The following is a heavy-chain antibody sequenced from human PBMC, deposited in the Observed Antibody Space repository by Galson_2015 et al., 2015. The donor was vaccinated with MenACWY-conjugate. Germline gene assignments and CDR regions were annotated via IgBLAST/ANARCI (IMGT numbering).Heavy chain of an antibody. D-gene: IGHD4-17*01. CDR2: ISPDGSVT. J-gene: IGHJ5*02. CDR1: GLTFNQYW. V-gene: IGHV3-74*01. CDR3: TRGNDAYGRFDP. Sequence: SLRLSCAASGLTFNQYWMHWVRQAPGKGLVWVSRISPDGSVTNYADSVKGRFTLSRDNAKNTLYLQMNSLRGDDTAVYYCTRGNDAYGRFDPWGQGTLVTVSS.